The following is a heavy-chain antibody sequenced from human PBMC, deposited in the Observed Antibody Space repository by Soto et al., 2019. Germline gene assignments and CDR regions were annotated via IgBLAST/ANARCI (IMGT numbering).Heavy chain of an antibody. Sequence: GASVKVSCKTSGYTFTVYYMHCVLQSPLQGLDWMGCINPNSGGTNYAQKFQGRLTMTSDTSISTAYMELSRLRSDDTAVYYCAREYYYDSSAYYFSVWGQGTLVTVSS. J-gene: IGHJ4*02. CDR2: INPNSGGT. V-gene: IGHV1-2*02. CDR1: GYTFTVYY. CDR3: AREYYYDSSAYYFSV. D-gene: IGHD3-22*01.